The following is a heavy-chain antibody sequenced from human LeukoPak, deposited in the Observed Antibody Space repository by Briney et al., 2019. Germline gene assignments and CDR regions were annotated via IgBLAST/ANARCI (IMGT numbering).Heavy chain of an antibody. D-gene: IGHD6-19*01. CDR2: ISYDGSNK. J-gene: IGHJ4*02. CDR1: GFTFSSYG. Sequence: GGSLRPSCAASGFTFSSYGMHWVRQAPGKGLEWVAVISYDGSNKYYADSVKGRFTISRDNSKNTLYLQMNSLRAEDTAVYYCAKDGGWLVTYIDYWGQGTLVTVSS. CDR3: AKDGGWLVTYIDY. V-gene: IGHV3-30*18.